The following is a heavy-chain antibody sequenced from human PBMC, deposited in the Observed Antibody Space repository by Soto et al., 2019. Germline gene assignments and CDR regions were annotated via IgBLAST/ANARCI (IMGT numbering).Heavy chain of an antibody. J-gene: IGHJ4*02. D-gene: IGHD3-22*01. CDR2: ISAKHGNT. V-gene: IGHV1-18*01. CDR1: GYNFTSYG. CDR3: AKNPGYYYDSTGYHFDY. Sequence: ASVRVSCKASGYNFTSYGINWVRQAPGQGLEWMGWISAKHGNTHYAQKLQGRVTMTTDTSTSTAYMELRSLTSDDTAVYYCAKNPGYYYDSTGYHFDYWGQGTLVTVSS.